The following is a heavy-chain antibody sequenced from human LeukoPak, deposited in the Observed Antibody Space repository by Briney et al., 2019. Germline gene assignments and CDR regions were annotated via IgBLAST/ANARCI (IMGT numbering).Heavy chain of an antibody. J-gene: IGHJ4*02. Sequence: GGSLRLSCAASGFTFGNAWMSWVRQAPGKGLEWVGRIKSKTDGGTTDYAAPVKGRFTISRDDSKNTLYLQMNSLKTEDTAVYYCTTARIMITFGGVIVYYFDYWGQGTLVTVSS. CDR2: IKSKTDGGTT. CDR1: GFTFGNAW. D-gene: IGHD3-16*02. V-gene: IGHV3-15*01. CDR3: TTARIMITFGGVIVYYFDY.